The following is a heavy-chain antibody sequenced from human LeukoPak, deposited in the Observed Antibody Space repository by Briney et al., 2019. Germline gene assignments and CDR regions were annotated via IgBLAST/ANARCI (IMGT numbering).Heavy chain of an antibody. CDR2: IYTSGST. D-gene: IGHD6-19*01. CDR1: GGSISSYY. Sequence: PSETLSLTCTVSGGSISSYYWSWIRQPAGKGLEWIGRIYTSGSTNYNPSLKSRVTMSVDTSKNQFSLKLSSVTAADTAVYYCARDSSSGWYLGAFDIWGQGTMVTVSS. V-gene: IGHV4-4*07. CDR3: ARDSSSGWYLGAFDI. J-gene: IGHJ3*02.